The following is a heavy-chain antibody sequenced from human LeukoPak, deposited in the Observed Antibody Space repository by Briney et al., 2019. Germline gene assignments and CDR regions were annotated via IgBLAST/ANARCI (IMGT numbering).Heavy chain of an antibody. CDR3: AKGSRGSCRGAYCYSFDN. Sequence: GGSLRLSCATSGFTFNNYWMSWVRQAPGKGLEWVANINQDGSEKYYVDSVKGRSTISRDNAKSSLYLQMNRLRVEDTAVYYCAKGSRGSCRGAYCYSFDNWGQGAVVTVSS. CDR2: INQDGSEK. J-gene: IGHJ4*02. D-gene: IGHD2-21*02. V-gene: IGHV3-7*03. CDR1: GFTFNNYW.